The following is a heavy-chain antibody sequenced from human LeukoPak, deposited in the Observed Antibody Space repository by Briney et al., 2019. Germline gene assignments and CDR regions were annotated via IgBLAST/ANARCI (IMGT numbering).Heavy chain of an antibody. CDR3: ARYEVGAFDI. CDR1: GFTFSSYG. J-gene: IGHJ3*02. Sequence: GGSLRLSCAASGFTFSSYGMNWVRQAPGKGLEWVSYLSSGNTMYYADSVEGRFTISRDNAKNSLFLQMISLRDEDTAVYYCARYEVGAFDIWGQGTMVTVSS. CDR2: LSSGNTM. V-gene: IGHV3-48*02. D-gene: IGHD1-26*01.